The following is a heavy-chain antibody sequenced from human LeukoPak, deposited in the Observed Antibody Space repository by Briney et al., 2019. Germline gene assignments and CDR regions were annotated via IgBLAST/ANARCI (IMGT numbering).Heavy chain of an antibody. D-gene: IGHD2-15*01. CDR3: ARHERTSYCNGGSCELLDD. V-gene: IGHV4-39*01. J-gene: IGHJ4*02. Sequence: SETLSLTCTVSGGSISSVTDYWGWIRQPPGKGLEWIGVVYYTGSNYNNPSLKRRVTLSVDTSKNQCALKLSSVTAADTAVYYCARHERTSYCNGGSCELLDDWGQGTLVTVSS. CDR1: GGSISSVTDY. CDR2: VYYTGSN.